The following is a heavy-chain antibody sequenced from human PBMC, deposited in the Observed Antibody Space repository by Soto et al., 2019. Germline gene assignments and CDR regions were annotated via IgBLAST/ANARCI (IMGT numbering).Heavy chain of an antibody. V-gene: IGHV1-46*03. Sequence: ASVKVSCKASGYTFTSYYMHWVRQAPGQGLEWMGIINPSGGSTSYAQKFQGRVTMTRDTSTSTVYMELSSLRSEDTAVYYCARGGVPADLSIVVVAATYHYYCYMDVWGKGTTVTVSS. CDR1: GYTFTSYY. CDR2: INPSGGST. J-gene: IGHJ6*03. D-gene: IGHD2-15*01. CDR3: ARGGVPADLSIVVVAATYHYYCYMDV.